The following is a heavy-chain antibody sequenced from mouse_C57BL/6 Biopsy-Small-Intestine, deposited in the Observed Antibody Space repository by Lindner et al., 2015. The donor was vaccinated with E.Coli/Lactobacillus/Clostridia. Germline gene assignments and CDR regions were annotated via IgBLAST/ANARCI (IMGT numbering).Heavy chain of an antibody. CDR3: ARGRRGSGSYYYYGMDV. D-gene: IGHD1-1*01. V-gene: IGHV1-81*01. J-gene: IGHJ1*01. CDR1: GGTFSSYA. Sequence: SVKVSCKASGGTFSSYAISWVRQAPGQGLEWMGRIIPILGTANYAQKFQGRVTITADKSTSTAYMELSSLRSEDTAVYYCARGRRGSGSYYYYGMDVWGQGTTVTVSS. CDR2: IIPILGTA.